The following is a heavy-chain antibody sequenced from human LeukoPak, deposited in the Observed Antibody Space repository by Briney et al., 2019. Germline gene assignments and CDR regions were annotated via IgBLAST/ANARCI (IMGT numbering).Heavy chain of an antibody. Sequence: ASVKVSCKASGYTFTDYFMHWVRQAPGQGLEWMGWINPNTGGTNYAQKFQGRVTMTRDTSITTAYMDLSSLRSDDTAVYYCARFAVHRRLTVAGQFGLDYWGQGTLVTVSS. CDR1: GYTFTDYF. CDR3: ARFAVHRRLTVAGQFGLDY. D-gene: IGHD6-19*01. V-gene: IGHV1-2*02. CDR2: INPNTGGT. J-gene: IGHJ4*02.